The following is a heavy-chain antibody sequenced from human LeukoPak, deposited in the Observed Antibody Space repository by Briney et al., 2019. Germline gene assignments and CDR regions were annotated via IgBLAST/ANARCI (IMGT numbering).Heavy chain of an antibody. J-gene: IGHJ4*02. CDR2: IYSGDTT. CDR1: GFTVSSNY. D-gene: IGHD4-11*01. V-gene: IGHV3-53*01. CDR3: ARHPTTVTPGRFDY. Sequence: HPGGSLRLSCAASGFTVSSNYMSWVRRAPGKGLEWVSIIYSGDTTYYADSVKGRFTISRDNSKNTVYLQMNSLRGEDTAVYYCARHPTTVTPGRFDYWGQGTLVSVSS.